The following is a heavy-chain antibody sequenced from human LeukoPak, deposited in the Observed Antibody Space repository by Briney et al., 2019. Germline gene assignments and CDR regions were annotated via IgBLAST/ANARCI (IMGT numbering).Heavy chain of an antibody. CDR1: GFTFDDYG. CDR3: ARDRTMVRGVIIRSAFDI. V-gene: IGHV3-20*04. Sequence: TGGSLRLSCAASGFTFDDYGMSGVRQAPGKGLEGVSGIKWNGGSTGYADSVKGRVTISRDNAKNSLYLQMNSLRAEDTALYYCARDRTMVRGVIIRSAFDIWGQGTMVTVSS. J-gene: IGHJ3*02. CDR2: IKWNGGST. D-gene: IGHD3-10*01.